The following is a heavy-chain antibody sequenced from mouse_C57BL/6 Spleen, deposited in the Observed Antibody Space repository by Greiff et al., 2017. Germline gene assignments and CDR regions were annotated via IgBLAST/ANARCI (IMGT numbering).Heavy chain of an antibody. CDR2: INPNNGGT. CDR1: GYTFTDYY. Sequence: EVQLQQSGPELVKPGASVKISCKASGYTFTDYYMNWVKQSHGKSLEWIGDINPNNGGTSYNQKFKGKATLTVDKSSSTAYMELRSLTSEDSAVYYCARSEAYYYGSSYFDYWGQGTTLTVSS. J-gene: IGHJ2*01. V-gene: IGHV1-26*01. CDR3: ARSEAYYYGSSYFDY. D-gene: IGHD1-1*01.